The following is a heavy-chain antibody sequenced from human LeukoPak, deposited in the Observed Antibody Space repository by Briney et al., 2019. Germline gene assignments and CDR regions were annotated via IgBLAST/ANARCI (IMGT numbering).Heavy chain of an antibody. J-gene: IGHJ6*03. CDR3: ARQLYSSGSYYAPMDV. Sequence: SETLSLTCTVPGGSISSYYGSWIRQPPGKGLEWIGHIYYSGSINYNPSLKSRVTISVETSKNQFSLKLSSVTATDTAVYYCARQLYSSGSYYAPMDVWGKGTTVTISS. CDR1: GGSISSYY. V-gene: IGHV4-59*08. D-gene: IGHD3-10*01. CDR2: IYYSGSI.